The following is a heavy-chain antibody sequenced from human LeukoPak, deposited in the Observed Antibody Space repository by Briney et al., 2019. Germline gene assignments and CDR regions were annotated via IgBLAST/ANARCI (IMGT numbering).Heavy chain of an antibody. J-gene: IGHJ6*03. CDR3: ARGGRYFDWLVYYMDV. Sequence: SETLSLTCAVYGGSFSGYNWSWIRQPPGKGLERIGEIHHSGSTNYNPSLKSRVTMSVDTSKNQFSLKLSSVTAADTAVYYCARGGRYFDWLVYYMDVWGKGTTVTVSS. CDR1: GGSFSGYN. CDR2: IHHSGST. D-gene: IGHD3-9*01. V-gene: IGHV4-34*01.